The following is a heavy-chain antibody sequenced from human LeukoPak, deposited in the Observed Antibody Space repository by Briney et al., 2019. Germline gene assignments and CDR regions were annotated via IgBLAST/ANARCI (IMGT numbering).Heavy chain of an antibody. J-gene: IGHJ4*02. CDR1: GGSISSYY. CDR2: IYYSGST. V-gene: IGHV4-59*08. Sequence: SETLSLTCTVSGGSISSYYWSWIRQPPGKGLEWIGYIYYSGSTNYNPSLKSRVTISVDTSKNQFSLKLSSVTAADTAVYYCARRAPYSYEWSALDYWGQGTLVTVSS. D-gene: IGHD5-18*01. CDR3: ARRAPYSYEWSALDY.